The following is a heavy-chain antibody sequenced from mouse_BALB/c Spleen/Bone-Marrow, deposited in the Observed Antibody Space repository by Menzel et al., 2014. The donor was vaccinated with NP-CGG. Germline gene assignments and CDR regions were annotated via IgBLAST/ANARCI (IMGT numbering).Heavy chain of an antibody. CDR3: SRGVDHYSWFAY. V-gene: IGHV5-6-3*01. J-gene: IGHJ3*01. Sequence: EVKLVESGGGLVQPGGSLKLSCAASGFTFSSYGMSWVRQTPDKRLELVANINSDGGSTYYSDSVKGRFTISRDDAKNTLNLQMSSLKSEDTAMYYCSRGVDHYSWFAYWGQGTPVTVSA. D-gene: IGHD1-2*01. CDR1: GFTFSSYG. CDR2: INSDGGST.